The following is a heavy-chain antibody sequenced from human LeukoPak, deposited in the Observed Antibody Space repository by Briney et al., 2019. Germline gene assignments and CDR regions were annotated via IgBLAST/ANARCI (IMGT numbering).Heavy chain of an antibody. J-gene: IGHJ4*02. CDR2: ISWNSGSI. D-gene: IGHD5-18*01. CDR3: AKDAEPGYGYGPFDY. Sequence: GRSLRLSCAASGFTFDDYAMHWVRHAPGKGLEWVSGISWNSGSIGYADSVKGRFTISRDNAKNSLYLQMNSLRAEDTALYYCAKDAEPGYGYGPFDYWGQGTLVTVSS. CDR1: GFTFDDYA. V-gene: IGHV3-9*01.